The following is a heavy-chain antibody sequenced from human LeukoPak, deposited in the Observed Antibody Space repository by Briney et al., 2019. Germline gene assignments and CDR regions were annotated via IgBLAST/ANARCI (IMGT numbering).Heavy chain of an antibody. V-gene: IGHV3-72*01. CDR3: ARRLPGDGSDI. CDR1: GFTFSEHY. CDR2: ITSKPYSYAT. Sequence: GGSLILSCAAAGFTFSEHYMDWVRQAPGKGREWVGRITSKPYSYATEYAQYVKCRFTISRDDSRNSLYLKMNSLKSEDTAVYYCARRLPGDGSDIWGQGTMVTVSS. J-gene: IGHJ3*02.